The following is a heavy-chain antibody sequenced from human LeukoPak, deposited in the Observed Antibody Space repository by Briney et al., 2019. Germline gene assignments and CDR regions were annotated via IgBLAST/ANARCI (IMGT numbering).Heavy chain of an antibody. J-gene: IGHJ6*02. CDR2: ISSSSSTI. Sequence: PGGSLRLSCAASGFTFSRYSMNWVRQAPGEGLEWVSYISSSSSTIYYADSVKGRFTISRDNAKNSLYLQMNSLRAEDTAVYYCASSAPIYGDYGPDSYYYYGMDVWGQGTTVAVSS. CDR1: GFTFSRYS. V-gene: IGHV3-48*01. CDR3: ASSAPIYGDYGPDSYYYYGMDV. D-gene: IGHD4-17*01.